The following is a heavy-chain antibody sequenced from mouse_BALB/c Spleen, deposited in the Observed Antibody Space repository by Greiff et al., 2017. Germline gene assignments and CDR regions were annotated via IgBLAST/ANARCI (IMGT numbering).Heavy chain of an antibody. V-gene: IGHV1-7*01. CDR3: ARIFTTASWFAY. CDR1: GYTFTSYW. CDR2: INPSTGYT. J-gene: IGHJ3*01. Sequence: QVHVKQSGAELAKPGASVKMSCKASGYTFTSYWMHWVKQRPGQGLEWIGYINPSTGYTEYNQKFKDKATLTADKSSSTAYMQLSSLTSEDSAVYYCARIFTTASWFAYWGQGTLVTVSA. D-gene: IGHD1-2*01.